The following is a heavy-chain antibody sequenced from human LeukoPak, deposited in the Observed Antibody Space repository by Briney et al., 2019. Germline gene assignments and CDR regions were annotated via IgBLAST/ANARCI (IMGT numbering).Heavy chain of an antibody. CDR3: AKKRIAVAGTAFEQSYFDY. D-gene: IGHD6-19*01. CDR1: GFTFSSYA. V-gene: IGHV3-23*01. CDR2: ISGSGGST. J-gene: IGHJ4*02. Sequence: GGSLRLSCAASGFTFSSYAMSWVRQAPGKGLEWVSAISGSGGSTYYADSVKGRFTISRDNSKNTLYLQMNSLRAEDTAVYYCAKKRIAVAGTAFEQSYFDYWGQGTLVTVSS.